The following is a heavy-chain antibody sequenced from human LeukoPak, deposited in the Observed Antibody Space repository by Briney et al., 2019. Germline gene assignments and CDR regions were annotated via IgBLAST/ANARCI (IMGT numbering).Heavy chain of an antibody. V-gene: IGHV3-7*01. J-gene: IGHJ3*02. Sequence: GGSLTLTCAASGFTFSSCWISWVRQPPGKGLEWVANIKQDGSEKYYVDSVKGRFTISRDNSKISLYLQMNSLRAEDTAVYYCARDIGSSGSLDACDIWGQGTMVTVSS. CDR3: ARDIGSSGSLDACDI. CDR1: GFTFSSCW. CDR2: IKQDGSEK. D-gene: IGHD6-13*01.